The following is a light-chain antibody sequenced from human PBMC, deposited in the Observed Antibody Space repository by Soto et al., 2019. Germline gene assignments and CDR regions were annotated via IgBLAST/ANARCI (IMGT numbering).Light chain of an antibody. CDR2: GAS. CDR3: QQSYTTPAPT. Sequence: DVQMTQSPSSLSASIGDRVSMSCRASQSINTFLNWYQQKPGKAPHLLIYGASNLHSGVPSRFSGTGSGTDFTLTINGLQPDDVATYFCQQSYTTPAPTFGGGTRVDIK. V-gene: IGKV1-39*01. CDR1: QSINTF. J-gene: IGKJ4*01.